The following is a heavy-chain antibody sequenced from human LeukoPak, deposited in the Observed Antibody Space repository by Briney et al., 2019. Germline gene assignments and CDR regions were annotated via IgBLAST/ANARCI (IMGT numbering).Heavy chain of an antibody. Sequence: SETLSLTCTVSGGSISSSSYYWGWIRQPPGKGLEWIGSIYYSGSTYYNPSLKSRVTISVDTSKNQFSLKLTSVTAADTAVYYCARDHDVWSGDPPAWGQGILVTVSS. D-gene: IGHD3-3*01. CDR3: ARDHDVWSGDPPA. J-gene: IGHJ5*02. CDR1: GGSISSSSYY. V-gene: IGHV4-39*07. CDR2: IYYSGST.